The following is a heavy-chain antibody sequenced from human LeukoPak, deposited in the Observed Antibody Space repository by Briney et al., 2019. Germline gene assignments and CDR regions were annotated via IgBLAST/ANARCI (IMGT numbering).Heavy chain of an antibody. CDR3: AKGWETSGYYNGFDC. J-gene: IGHJ4*02. CDR2: ISGNSDNT. D-gene: IGHD3-3*01. V-gene: IGHV3-23*01. CDR1: GFTFNNLA. Sequence: PGGSLRLSCTASGFTFNNLAMSWVRQAPGKGLEWVSAISGNSDNTYYADSVKGRFTISRDNSKNTLYLQMSSLRAEDTAVFYCAKGWETSGYYNGFDCWGQGTLVTVSS.